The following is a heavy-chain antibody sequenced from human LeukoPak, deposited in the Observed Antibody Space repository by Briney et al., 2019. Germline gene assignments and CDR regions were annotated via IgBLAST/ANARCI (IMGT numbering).Heavy chain of an antibody. CDR1: GFTFSSYA. CDR3: AKDPISSGYYLISAWFDP. CDR2: ISGSGGST. V-gene: IGHV3-23*01. J-gene: IGHJ5*02. D-gene: IGHD3-22*01. Sequence: GSLRLSCAASGFTFSSYAVSWVRRAPGKGLEWVSAISGSGGSTYYADSVKGRFTISRDNSKNTLYLQMNSLRAEDTAVYYCAKDPISSGYYLISAWFDPWGQGTLVTVSS.